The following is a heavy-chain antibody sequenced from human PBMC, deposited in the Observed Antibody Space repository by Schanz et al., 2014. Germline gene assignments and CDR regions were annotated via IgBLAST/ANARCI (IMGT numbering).Heavy chain of an antibody. J-gene: IGHJ4*02. V-gene: IGHV3-30*04. Sequence: QVQLVESGGGVVQPGRSLRLSGAASGFTFSSYALHWVRQAPGKGLEWVAFVPFDGSQKFYADSVKGRFTISRDNSKNTVYLQMNSLRPGDTAVYYCARESSNDIVLVPGAVFDHWGQGILVTVSS. CDR1: GFTFSSYA. CDR3: ARESSNDIVLVPGAVFDH. D-gene: IGHD2-2*01. CDR2: VPFDGSQK.